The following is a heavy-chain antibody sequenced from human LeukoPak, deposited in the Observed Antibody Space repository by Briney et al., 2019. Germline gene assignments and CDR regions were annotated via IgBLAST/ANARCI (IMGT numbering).Heavy chain of an antibody. CDR1: GFTFGDYA. CDR2: IRSKAYGGTT. Sequence: GGSLRLSCTASGFTFGDYAMSWFRQAPGKGLEWVGFIRSKAYGGTTEYAASVKGRFTISRDDSKSIAYLQMNSLKTEDTAVYYCSSTSPYEGYYYGMDVWGQGTTVTVSS. CDR3: SSTSPYEGYYYGMDV. D-gene: IGHD2-2*01. V-gene: IGHV3-49*03. J-gene: IGHJ6*02.